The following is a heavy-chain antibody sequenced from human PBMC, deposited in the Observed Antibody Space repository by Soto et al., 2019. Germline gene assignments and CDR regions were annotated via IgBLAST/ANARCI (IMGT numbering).Heavy chain of an antibody. D-gene: IGHD6-13*01. CDR1: GFTFSSYA. V-gene: IGHV3-23*01. CDR3: AKRTWSSNCSDY. CDR2: ISVSVGST. J-gene: IGHJ4*02. Sequence: GGSLRLSCAASGFTFSSYAMSWVRQAPGKGLEWVSAISVSVGSTYYADSVKGRFTISRDNSKNTLYLQMNSLRAEDTAVYYCAKRTWSSNCSDYWGQGNLVTVSA.